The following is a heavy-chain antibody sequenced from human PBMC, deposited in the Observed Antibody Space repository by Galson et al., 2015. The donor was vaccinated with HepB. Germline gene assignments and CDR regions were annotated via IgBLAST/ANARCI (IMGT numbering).Heavy chain of an antibody. CDR3: ARPGRPAVLVRYGMDV. CDR2: ISSSSSYI. J-gene: IGHJ6*02. D-gene: IGHD2-2*01. V-gene: IGHV3-21*01. CDR1: GFTFSSYS. Sequence: SLRLSCAASGFTFSSYSMNWVRQAPGKGLEWVSSISSSSSYIYYADSVKGRFTISRDNAKNSLYLQMNSLRAEDTAVYYCARPGRPAVLVRYGMDVWGQGTTVTVSS.